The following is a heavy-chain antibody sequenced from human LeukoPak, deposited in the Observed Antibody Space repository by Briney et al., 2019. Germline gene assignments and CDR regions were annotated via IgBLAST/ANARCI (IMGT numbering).Heavy chain of an antibody. D-gene: IGHD5-12*01. CDR3: ARQIVTTIWGLDP. CDR2: ISYSGST. J-gene: IGHJ5*02. Sequence: SLTLSLTCTVYGGSISSADYYWSWIRQPPGKGLEWIGYISYSGSTYYNASLKSRVTMSLDTSKNQFSLKLSSVTAADTAVYYCARQIVTTIWGLDPWGQGTLVTVSS. V-gene: IGHV4-30-4*08. CDR1: GGSISSADYY.